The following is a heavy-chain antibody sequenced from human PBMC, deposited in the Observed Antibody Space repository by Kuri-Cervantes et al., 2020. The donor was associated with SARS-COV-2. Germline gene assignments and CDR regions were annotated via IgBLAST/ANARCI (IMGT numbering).Heavy chain of an antibody. CDR1: GYSFTTYW. CDR3: ARRAYGEQVDYYQRDV. D-gene: IGHD4-17*01. V-gene: IGHV5-51*01. Sequence: GESLKISCKGSGYSFTTYWVGLGRQMPGKGLEWMGIIYPDDSDTSNSPSFQGQVTISADKNISTAFLQWSSLKAADTAIYYCARRAYGEQVDYYQRDVWGKGTTVTVSS. CDR2: IYPDDSDT. J-gene: IGHJ6*03.